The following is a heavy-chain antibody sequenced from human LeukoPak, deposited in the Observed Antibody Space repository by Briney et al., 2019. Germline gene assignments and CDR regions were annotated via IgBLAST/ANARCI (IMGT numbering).Heavy chain of an antibody. Sequence: SETLSLTCTVSGGSISSYYWSWIRQPPGKGLEWIGYISCSGSTNFNPSLRSRVTISVDTSKNQFSLKLSSVTAADTAVYYCAREGTAGTNLNWFDPWGQGTLVTVSS. D-gene: IGHD1-1*01. V-gene: IGHV4-59*01. CDR3: AREGTAGTNLNWFDP. CDR1: GGSISSYY. CDR2: ISCSGST. J-gene: IGHJ5*02.